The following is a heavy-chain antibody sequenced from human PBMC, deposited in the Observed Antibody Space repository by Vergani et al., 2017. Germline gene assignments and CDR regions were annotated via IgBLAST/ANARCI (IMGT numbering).Heavy chain of an antibody. V-gene: IGHV2-5*04. J-gene: IGHJ6*03. D-gene: IGHD1-7*01. CDR1: GFSLNTRGVS. Sequence: QITLKESGPTLVKPTQTLTLTCTFSGFSLNTRGVSVAWIRQPTGKALDWLALIYWNDDQHYSPSLNNRVTITKATSKNQVVLTMTNMDYVDTGTYYCVYRKTECGTTGCFDPCYYDYYMDVWGKGTTVTVSS. CDR2: IYWNDDQ. CDR3: VYRKTECGTTGCFDPCYYDYYMDV.